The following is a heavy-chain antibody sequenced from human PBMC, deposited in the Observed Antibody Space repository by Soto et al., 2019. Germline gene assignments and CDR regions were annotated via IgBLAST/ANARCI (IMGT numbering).Heavy chain of an antibody. V-gene: IGHV1-3*01. Sequence: ASVEVSCTASGYTFTSYAMHWVRQAHGQRLEWMGWINAGNGNTKYSQKFQGRVTITRDTSASTAYMELSSLRSEDTAVYYCARALVGATREYWFDPWGQGTLVTVSS. D-gene: IGHD1-26*01. CDR2: INAGNGNT. CDR3: ARALVGATREYWFDP. CDR1: GYTFTSYA. J-gene: IGHJ5*02.